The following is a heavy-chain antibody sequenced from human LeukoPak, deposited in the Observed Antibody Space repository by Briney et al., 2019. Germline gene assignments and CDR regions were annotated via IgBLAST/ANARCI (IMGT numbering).Heavy chain of an antibody. Sequence: SVTVSCKASGGTFSSYAISWVRQAPGQGLEWMGGIIPIFGTANYEQKFQGRVTITADKSTSTAYMELSSLRSEDTAVYYCARDGGYYDYVWGSYRFDYWGQGTLVTVSS. CDR2: IIPIFGTA. D-gene: IGHD3-16*02. V-gene: IGHV1-69*06. CDR3: ARDGGYYDYVWGSYRFDY. J-gene: IGHJ4*02. CDR1: GGTFSSYA.